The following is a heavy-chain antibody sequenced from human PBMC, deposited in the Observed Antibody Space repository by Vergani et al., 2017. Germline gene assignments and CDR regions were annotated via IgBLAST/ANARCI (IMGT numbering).Heavy chain of an antibody. D-gene: IGHD4-11*01. J-gene: IGHJ5*02. CDR1: GYSISSGYY. CDR2: IYHSGST. V-gene: IGHV4-38-2*02. CDR3: ARRDYRRRCWFDP. Sequence: QVQLQESGPGLVKPSETLSLTCTVSGYSISSGYYWGWIRQPPGKGLEWIGSIYHSGSTYYNPSLKSRVTISVDTSKNQFSLKLSSVTAADTAVYYCARRDYRRRCWFDPWGQGTLVTVSS.